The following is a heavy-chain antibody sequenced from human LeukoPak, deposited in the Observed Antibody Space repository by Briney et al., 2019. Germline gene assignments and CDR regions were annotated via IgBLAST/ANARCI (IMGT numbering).Heavy chain of an antibody. CDR3: ARLGYYDSSGYQLGYYYYYYMDV. Sequence: SETLSLTCTVSGGSISSSSYYWGWIRQPPGKGLEWIGSIYYSGSTYYNPSLKSRVTISVDTSKNRFSLKLSSVTAADTAVYYCARLGYYDSSGYQLGYYYYYYMDVWGKGTTVTVSS. V-gene: IGHV4-39*01. CDR1: GGSISSSSYY. J-gene: IGHJ6*03. D-gene: IGHD3-22*01. CDR2: IYYSGST.